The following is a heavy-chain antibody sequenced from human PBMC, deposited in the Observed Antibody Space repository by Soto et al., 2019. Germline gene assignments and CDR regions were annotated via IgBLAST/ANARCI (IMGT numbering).Heavy chain of an antibody. CDR1: GFSFNFYA. V-gene: IGHV3-30-3*01. CDR2: ISNDGSSE. D-gene: IGHD5-18*01. CDR3: VRDSGANYGTFWYFDL. J-gene: IGHJ2*01. Sequence: QVQLVESGGGVVQPGRSLRISCAATGFSFNFYAMYWVRQAPGKGLEWVAMISNDGSSENYADSVRGRFIISRDNSKKTLCPQMNSLRPEVTATYYCVRDSGANYGTFWYFDLWGRGTLVTVSS.